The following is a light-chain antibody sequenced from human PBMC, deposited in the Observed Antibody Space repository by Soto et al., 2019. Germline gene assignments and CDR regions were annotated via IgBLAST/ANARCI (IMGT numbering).Light chain of an antibody. CDR1: SSDVGSYNL. CDR3: CSYAGSSTV. Sequence: QSALTQPASVSGSAGKSITISCTGTSSDVGSYNLVSWYQQHPGKAPKLMIYEGSKRPSGVSNRFSGSKSGNTASLTISGLQAEDESDYYCCSYAGSSTVFGGGTKLTV. J-gene: IGLJ2*01. V-gene: IGLV2-23*01. CDR2: EGS.